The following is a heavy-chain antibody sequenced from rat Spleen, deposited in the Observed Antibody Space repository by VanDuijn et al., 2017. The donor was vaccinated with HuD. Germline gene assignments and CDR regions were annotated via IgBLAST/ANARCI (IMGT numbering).Heavy chain of an antibody. D-gene: IGHD4-3*01. CDR1: GFTFSNYG. J-gene: IGHJ2*01. CDR3: AVAGYGY. CDR2: INDNGGTT. Sequence: EVQLVESGGGLVQPGRSLKLSCAASGFTFSNYGMAWVRQTPTKGLEWVASINDNGGTTYYPDSVKGRFTISRDNAENTVYLQMNSLRSEDTATYYCAVAGYGYWGQGVMVTVSS. V-gene: IGHV5S13*01.